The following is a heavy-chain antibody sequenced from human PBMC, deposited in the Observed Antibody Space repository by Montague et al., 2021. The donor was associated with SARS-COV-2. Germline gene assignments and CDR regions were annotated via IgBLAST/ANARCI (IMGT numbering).Heavy chain of an antibody. CDR2: IYHSGST. D-gene: IGHD3-10*01. V-gene: IGHV4-4*02. CDR1: GDSISSSNW. J-gene: IGHJ4*02. CDR3: ASGGDGWFGSNHARFDY. Sequence: SETLSLTCAVSGDSISSSNWWSWVRQPPGKGLEWIGGIYHSGSTNYNPSLKSRVTISVDKSKNQFSLKLSSVTAADTAVYYCASGGDGWFGSNHARFDYWGQGTLVTVSS.